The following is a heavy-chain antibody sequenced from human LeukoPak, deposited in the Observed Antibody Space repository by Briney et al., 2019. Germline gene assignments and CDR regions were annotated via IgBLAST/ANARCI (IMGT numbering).Heavy chain of an antibody. D-gene: IGHD3-22*01. CDR3: ARDESRNYYDSSGYFDY. CDR2: TYYRSKWYN. Sequence: SQTLSLTCAISGDSVSSNSAAWNWIRQSPSRGLEWLGRTYYRSKWYNDYAVSVKSRITINPDTSKNQFSLQLNSVTPEDTAEYYCARDESRNYYDSSGYFDYWGQGTLVTVSS. V-gene: IGHV6-1*01. J-gene: IGHJ4*02. CDR1: GDSVSSNSAA.